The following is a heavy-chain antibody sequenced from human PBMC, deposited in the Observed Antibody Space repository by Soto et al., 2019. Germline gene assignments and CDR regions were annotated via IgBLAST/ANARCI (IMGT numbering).Heavy chain of an antibody. CDR3: AKSPVGYYDSSGYQGY. Sequence: GGSLRLSCAASGFTFSSYGMHWVRQAPGKGLEWVAVISYDGSNKYYADSVKGRFTISRDNSKNTLYLQMNSLRAEDTAVYYCAKSPVGYYDSSGYQGYWGQGT. V-gene: IGHV3-30*18. CDR2: ISYDGSNK. CDR1: GFTFSSYG. D-gene: IGHD3-22*01. J-gene: IGHJ4*02.